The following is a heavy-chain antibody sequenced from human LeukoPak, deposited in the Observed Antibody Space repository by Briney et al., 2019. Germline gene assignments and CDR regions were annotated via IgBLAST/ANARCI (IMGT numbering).Heavy chain of an antibody. Sequence: GGSLRLSCAAPRFTSCRYAMTWVRPAPGKGLEWVSTVVGGGATFYADSVKGRFTISRDNSKTTVYLQMNSLRGDDTAVYYCAKYGVVLPPGSHIPHWFDPWGQGSLVTVSS. D-gene: IGHD2-15*01. J-gene: IGHJ5*02. V-gene: IGHV3-23*01. CDR3: AKYGVVLPPGSHIPHWFDP. CDR1: RFTSCRYA. CDR2: VVGGGAT.